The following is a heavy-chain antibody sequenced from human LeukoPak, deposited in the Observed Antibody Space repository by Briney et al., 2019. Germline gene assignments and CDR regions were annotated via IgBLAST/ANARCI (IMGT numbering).Heavy chain of an antibody. CDR3: ARGCYYDSSEYYFDY. CDR1: GFTFSSYA. V-gene: IGHV3-23*01. D-gene: IGHD3-22*01. J-gene: IGHJ4*02. CDR2: ISGSSGST. Sequence: GGSLRLSCAASGFTFSSYAMSWVRQAPGKGLEWVSGISGSSGSTYSADSVKGRFTIPRDNSKNTLYLQMNSLRAEDTAVYYCARGCYYDSSEYYFDYWGQGTLVTVSS.